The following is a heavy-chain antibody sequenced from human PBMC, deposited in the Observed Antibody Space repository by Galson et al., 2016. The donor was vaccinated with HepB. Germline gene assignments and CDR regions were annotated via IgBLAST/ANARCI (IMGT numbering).Heavy chain of an antibody. CDR3: AKISLGGYSSGWGGSFDI. J-gene: IGHJ3*02. CDR1: GFTFSSYA. CDR2: IRDGDGRT. D-gene: IGHD6-19*01. Sequence: SLRLSCAGSGFTFSSYAMNWVRQAPGKGLEWVSSIRDGDGRTHYADSVKGRFTISRDNSKNPLSQQMNSLRAEDTAVYYCAKISLGGYSSGWGGSFDIWGQGTKVTVSS. V-gene: IGHV3-23*01.